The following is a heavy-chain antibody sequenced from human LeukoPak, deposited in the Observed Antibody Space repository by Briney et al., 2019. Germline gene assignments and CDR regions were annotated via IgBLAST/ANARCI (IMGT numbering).Heavy chain of an antibody. CDR3: AKDPHDSSGYYEDYFDY. V-gene: IGHV3-23*01. J-gene: IGHJ4*02. Sequence: QPGGSLRLPCAASGFTFSSYAMSWVRQAPGKGLEWVSAISGSGGSTYYADSVKGRFTISRDNSKNTLYLQMNSLRAEDTAVYYCAKDPHDSSGYYEDYFDYWGQGTLVTVSS. CDR1: GFTFSSYA. CDR2: ISGSGGST. D-gene: IGHD3-22*01.